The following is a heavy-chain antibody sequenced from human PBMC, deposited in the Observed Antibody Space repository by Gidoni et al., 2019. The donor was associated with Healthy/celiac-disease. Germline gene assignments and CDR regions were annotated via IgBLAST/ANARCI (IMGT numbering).Heavy chain of an antibody. D-gene: IGHD3-9*01. CDR1: GFSLSTSGMC. J-gene: IGHJ3*02. Sequence: QVTLRESGPALVKPTQTLTLTCTFSGFSLSTSGMCVSWIRQPPGKALEWLALIDWDDDKYYSTSLKTRLTISKDTSKNQVVLTMTNMDPVDTATYYCARIRMVSRTGYYVGVELDAFDIWGQGTMVTVSS. CDR2: IDWDDDK. V-gene: IGHV2-70*01. CDR3: ARIRMVSRTGYYVGVELDAFDI.